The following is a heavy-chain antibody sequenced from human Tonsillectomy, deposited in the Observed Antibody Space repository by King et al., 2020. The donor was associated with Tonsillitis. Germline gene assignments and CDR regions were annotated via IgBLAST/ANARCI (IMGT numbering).Heavy chain of an antibody. D-gene: IGHD6-6*01. V-gene: IGHV1-2*02. CDR3: AGEQLGGVDYYGMDV. CDR1: GYTFTGYY. J-gene: IGHJ6*02. CDR2: INPNSGGT. Sequence: QLVQSGAEVKKPGASVKVSCKASGYTFTGYYMHWVRQAPGQGLEWMGWINPNSGGTNYAQKFQGRGTMTRDTYIRTAYMELVRLRADDTAGYYCAGEQLGGVDYYGMDVWGQGTTVTVSS.